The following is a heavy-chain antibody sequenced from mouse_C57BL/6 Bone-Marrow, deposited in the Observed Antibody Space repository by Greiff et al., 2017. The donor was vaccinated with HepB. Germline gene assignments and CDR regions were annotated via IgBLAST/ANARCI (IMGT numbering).Heavy chain of an antibody. D-gene: IGHD1-1*01. Sequence: QVQLQQSGAELARPGASVKMSCKASGYTFTSYTMHWVKQRPGQGLEWIGYINPSSGYTKYNQKFKDKATLTADKSSSTAYMQLSSLTSEDSAVYYCASLYYGSSYWYFDVWGTGTTVTVSS. CDR3: ASLYYGSSYWYFDV. CDR2: INPSSGYT. V-gene: IGHV1-4*01. CDR1: GYTFTSYT. J-gene: IGHJ1*03.